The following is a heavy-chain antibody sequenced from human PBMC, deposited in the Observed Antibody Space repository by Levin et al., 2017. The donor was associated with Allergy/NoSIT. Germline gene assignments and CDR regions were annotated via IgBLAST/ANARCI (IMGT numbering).Heavy chain of an antibody. V-gene: IGHV3-23*01. D-gene: IGHD2-15*01. CDR3: AKDRLDIVVVVAATPADAFDI. CDR1: GFTFSSYA. Sequence: PGGSLRLSCAASGFTFSSYAMSWVRQAPGKGLEWVSAISGSGGSTYYADSVKGRFTISRDNSKNTLYLQMNSLRAEDTAVYYCAKDRLDIVVVVAATPADAFDIWGQGTMVTVSS. J-gene: IGHJ3*02. CDR2: ISGSGGST.